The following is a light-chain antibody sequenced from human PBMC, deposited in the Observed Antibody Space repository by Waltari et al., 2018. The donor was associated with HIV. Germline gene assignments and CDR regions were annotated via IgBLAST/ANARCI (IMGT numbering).Light chain of an antibody. CDR2: DSN. CDR3: LLTYGEDVV. V-gene: IGLV7-46*01. CDR1: TGVVTRGHC. J-gene: IGLJ2*01. Sequence: QPVVTQEPSLTVSPGETVILTCASSTGVVTRGHCTYWCQVRPGHAPKSLIFDSNNRYSWTPALFAGSFVGGKASLTLTGAQPEDEANYYCLLTYGEDVVFGGGTKLTVL.